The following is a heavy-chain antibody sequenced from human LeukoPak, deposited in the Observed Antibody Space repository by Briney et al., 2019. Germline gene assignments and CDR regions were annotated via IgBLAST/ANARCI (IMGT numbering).Heavy chain of an antibody. CDR2: INHSGST. Sequence: SETLSLTCAVYGGSFSGYYWSWMRQPPGKGLEWIGEINHSGSTNYNPSLKSRVTISVDTSKNQFSLKLSSVTAADTAVYYCARYCSSTSCYDYTFDIWGQGTMVTVAS. CDR3: ARYCSSTSCYDYTFDI. V-gene: IGHV4-34*01. CDR1: GGSFSGYY. D-gene: IGHD2-2*01. J-gene: IGHJ3*02.